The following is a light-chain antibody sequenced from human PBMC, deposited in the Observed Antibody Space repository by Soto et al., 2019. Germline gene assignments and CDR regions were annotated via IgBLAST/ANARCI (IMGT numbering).Light chain of an antibody. Sequence: EVGMTQSPATLSVSPGERATLSCRASQSISSNLAWYQQKPGQTPRLLMYGASTRATGIPDRFSGSGSGTDFTLTINRLEPEDFVIYYCQQYGSSPWTFGQGSKVDIK. CDR2: GAS. CDR3: QQYGSSPWT. CDR1: QSISSN. J-gene: IGKJ1*01. V-gene: IGKV3-20*01.